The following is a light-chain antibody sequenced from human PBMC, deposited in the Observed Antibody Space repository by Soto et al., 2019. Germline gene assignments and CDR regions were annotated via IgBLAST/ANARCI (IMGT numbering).Light chain of an antibody. CDR3: QHYNNWPPYS. CDR1: QSLSSN. CDR2: DSS. V-gene: IGKV3D-15*01. J-gene: IGKJ2*03. Sequence: EIVLTQSPATLSLSPGERATLSCRASQSLSSNFLAWYQQKPGQPPRLLIYDSSTRATGFPDRFSGSGSGTHFTLTISSLQSEDFGVYYCQHYNNWPPYSFGQGTKVDIK.